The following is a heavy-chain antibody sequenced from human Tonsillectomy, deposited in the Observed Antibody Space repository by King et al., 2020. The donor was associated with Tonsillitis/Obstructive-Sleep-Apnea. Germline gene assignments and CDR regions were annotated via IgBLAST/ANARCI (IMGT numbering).Heavy chain of an antibody. CDR3: ARRGVATGPAFDY. CDR1: GFTFSSYN. CDR2: ISSSSSTI. V-gene: IGHV3-48*02. Sequence: VQLVESGGGLVQPGGSLRLSCAASGFTFSSYNMNWVRQAPGKGLEWVAYISSSSSTIYYADSVRGRFTISRDNANNSLYLQMNNLRDEDTAVYYCARRGVATGPAFDYWGQGTLVTVSS. J-gene: IGHJ4*02. D-gene: IGHD5-12*01.